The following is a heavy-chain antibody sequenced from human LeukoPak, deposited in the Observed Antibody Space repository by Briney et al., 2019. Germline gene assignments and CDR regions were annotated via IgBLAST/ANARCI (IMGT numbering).Heavy chain of an antibody. CDR1: GFTFSSYA. Sequence: GGSLRLSCAASGFTFSSYAMSWVRQAPGKGLEWGSAISGSGGSTYYADSVKGRFTISRDNSKNTLYLQMNSLRAEDTAVYYCAKDRVVRGVTPNWFDPWGQGTLVTVSS. V-gene: IGHV3-23*01. CDR2: ISGSGGST. CDR3: AKDRVVRGVTPNWFDP. D-gene: IGHD3-10*01. J-gene: IGHJ5*02.